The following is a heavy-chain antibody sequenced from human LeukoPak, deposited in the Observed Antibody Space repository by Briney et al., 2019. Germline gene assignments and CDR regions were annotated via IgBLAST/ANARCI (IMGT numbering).Heavy chain of an antibody. Sequence: PRGSLRLSCAASGVISSNYAMSWVRQAPGPGLKGFSAIGGRDGGTYYADSVKGRFTVSRDDPKNTLYLQMNTLRVEDTAVYYCAKWGDYDILTGYYDSDYWGHGTLVTVSS. D-gene: IGHD3-9*01. V-gene: IGHV3-23*01. J-gene: IGHJ4*01. CDR3: AKWGDYDILTGYYDSDY. CDR1: GVISSNYA. CDR2: IGGRDGGT.